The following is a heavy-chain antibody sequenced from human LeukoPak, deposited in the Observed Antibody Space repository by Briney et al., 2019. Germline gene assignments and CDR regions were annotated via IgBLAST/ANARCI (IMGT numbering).Heavy chain of an antibody. CDR3: AKEGPGGGGYFDD. CDR2: ISGSGGST. D-gene: IGHD3-16*01. CDR1: GFAFSSYG. Sequence: GGSLRLSCAASGFAFSSYGMSWVRQAPGEGLEWVSLISGSGGSTYYADSVKGRFTISRDNSKNTVYLRMNSLRAEDTAVYYCAKEGPGGGGYFDDWGQGTLVTVSS. V-gene: IGHV3-23*01. J-gene: IGHJ4*02.